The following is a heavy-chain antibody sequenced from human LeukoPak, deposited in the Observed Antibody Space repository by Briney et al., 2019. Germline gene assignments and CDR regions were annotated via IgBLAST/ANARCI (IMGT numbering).Heavy chain of an antibody. CDR1: GFTVSSNY. CDR2: IYSGGST. D-gene: IGHD5-12*01. J-gene: IGHJ4*02. Sequence: PGGSLRLSCAASGFTVSSNYMSWVRQAPGKGLEWVSVIYSGGSTYYADSVKGRFTISRDNSKNTLYLQMNSLRAEDTAVYYCARDIGYSSYDFGYWGQGTLVTVSS. V-gene: IGHV3-66*01. CDR3: ARDIGYSSYDFGY.